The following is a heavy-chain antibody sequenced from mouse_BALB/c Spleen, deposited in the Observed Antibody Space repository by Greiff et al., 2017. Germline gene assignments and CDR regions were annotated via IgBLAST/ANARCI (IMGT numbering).Heavy chain of an antibody. CDR3: ARRTYYGNYDYAMDY. D-gene: IGHD2-10*01. Sequence: QVQLQQSGAELAKPGASVKMSCKASGYTFTSYWMHWVKQRPGQGLEWIGYINPSTGYTEYNQKFKDKATLTADKSSSTAYMQLSSLTSEDSAVYYCARRTYYGNYDYAMDYWGQGTSVTVSS. V-gene: IGHV1-7*01. CDR1: GYTFTSYW. CDR2: INPSTGYT. J-gene: IGHJ4*01.